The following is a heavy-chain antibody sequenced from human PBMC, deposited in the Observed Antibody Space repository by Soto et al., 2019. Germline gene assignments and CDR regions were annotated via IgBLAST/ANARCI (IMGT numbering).Heavy chain of an antibody. V-gene: IGHV3-30*16. CDR2: LSTDGSTP. Sequence: QVQLVESGGCVVQPGESLRLSCAASGFIFGSYAMNWVRQVPGKGPEWVAVLSTDGSTPYYADSVRGRFTISRDNSKSTLFLQMNSLRPEDTAIYFCAKSYDLWSPYLSFGDQRDPWGQGTLVTVSS. D-gene: IGHD3-3*01. CDR3: AKSYDLWSPYLSFGDQRDP. J-gene: IGHJ5*02. CDR1: GFIFGSYA.